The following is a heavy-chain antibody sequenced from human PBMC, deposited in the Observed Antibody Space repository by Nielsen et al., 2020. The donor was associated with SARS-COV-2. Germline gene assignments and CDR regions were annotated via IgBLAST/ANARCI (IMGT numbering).Heavy chain of an antibody. V-gene: IGHV1-58*02. Sequence: SVKVSCKASGFTFTSSAMQWLRQARGQRLEWIGWIVVGSGNTNYAQKFQERVTITRDMSTSTAYMELSSLRSEDTAVYYCARGGSSGSFLRYYYGMDVWGQGTTVTVSS. CDR1: GFTFTSSA. CDR2: IVVGSGNT. CDR3: ARGGSSGSFLRYYYGMDV. J-gene: IGHJ6*02. D-gene: IGHD3-10*01.